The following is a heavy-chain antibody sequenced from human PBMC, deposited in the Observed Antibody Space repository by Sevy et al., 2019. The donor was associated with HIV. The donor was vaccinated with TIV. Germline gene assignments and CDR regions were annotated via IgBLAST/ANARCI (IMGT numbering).Heavy chain of an antibody. V-gene: IGHV3-23*01. J-gene: IGHJ3*02. Sequence: GGSLRLSCAVSGFTFSSHDMTWVRQAPGKGLEWVSGSSGGGGSKWYADSVKGRFALSRDNSKNTLYLQMNTLRTEDTVMYYCARDLRSNFFDAFDIWGQGTMVTVSS. D-gene: IGHD3-3*01. CDR3: ARDLRSNFFDAFDI. CDR1: GFTFSSHD. CDR2: SSGGGGSK.